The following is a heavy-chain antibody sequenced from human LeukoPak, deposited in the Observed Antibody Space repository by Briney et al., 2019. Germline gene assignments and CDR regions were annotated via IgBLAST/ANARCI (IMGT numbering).Heavy chain of an antibody. V-gene: IGHV4-4*07. CDR3: ASRAAAGYYYMDV. Sequence: SETLSLTCTVSGGSISSYYWSWIRQPAGKGLEWIGRIYTSGSTNYNPSLKSRVTMSVDTSKNQFSLTLSSVTAADTAVYYCASRAAAGYYYMDVWGKGTTVTVSS. J-gene: IGHJ6*03. D-gene: IGHD6-13*01. CDR1: GGSISSYY. CDR2: IYTSGST.